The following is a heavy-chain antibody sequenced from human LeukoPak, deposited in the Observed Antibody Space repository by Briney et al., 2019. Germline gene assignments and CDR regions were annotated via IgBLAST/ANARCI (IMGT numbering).Heavy chain of an antibody. CDR3: ARDSPVRH. Sequence: SETLSLTCAVYGGSFSGYYWSWIRQPPGKGLEWIGEINHSGSTNYNPSLKSRVTISVDTSKNQFSLKLSSVTAADTAVYYCARDSPVRHWGQGTLVTVSS. J-gene: IGHJ1*01. V-gene: IGHV4-34*01. CDR2: INHSGST. CDR1: GGSFSGYY.